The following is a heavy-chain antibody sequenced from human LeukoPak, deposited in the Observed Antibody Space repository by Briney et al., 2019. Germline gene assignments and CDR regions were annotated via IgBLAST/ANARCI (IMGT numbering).Heavy chain of an antibody. CDR2: INPSGGST. D-gene: IGHD5-18*01. CDR3: ASSRIQNYYYYGMDV. CDR1: GYTFTSYY. J-gene: IGHJ6*02. Sequence: ASVKVSCKASGYTFTSYYKHWVRQAPGQGLEWMGIINPSGGSTSYAQKFQGRVTMTRDTSTSTVYMELSSLRSEDTAVYYCASSRIQNYYYYGMDVWGQGTTVTVSS. V-gene: IGHV1-46*01.